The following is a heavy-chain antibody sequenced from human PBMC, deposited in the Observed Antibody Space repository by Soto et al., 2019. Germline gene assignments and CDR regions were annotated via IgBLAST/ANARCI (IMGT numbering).Heavy chain of an antibody. CDR3: ALRSMAVVPEY. J-gene: IGHJ4*02. D-gene: IGHD3-22*01. Sequence: QVQLQESGPGLVKPSETLSLTCAVSGDSISSYYCMWIRQPPGKGLESIGYLYYGRSANYHPSLNRRVTLSVDTSTNQCSLTLSSMTAADTAVYSCALRSMAVVPEYWGQGTLVTVSS. V-gene: IGHV4-59*01. CDR2: LYYGRSA. CDR1: GDSISSYY.